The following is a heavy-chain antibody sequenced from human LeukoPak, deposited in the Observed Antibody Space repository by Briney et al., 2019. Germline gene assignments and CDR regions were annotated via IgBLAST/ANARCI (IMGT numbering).Heavy chain of an antibody. D-gene: IGHD1-26*01. CDR2: IWYDGTNN. CDR3: ARSGRYSGHYYLDN. J-gene: IGHJ4*02. V-gene: IGHV3-33*01. CDR1: GFTFSSVG. Sequence: GRSLRLSCAASGFTFSSVGMYWVRQAPGKGLDWVSVIWYDGTNNYYEEYVKGRFTNSRDNYKNTLFPKMNNLRAEDTAVYYCARSGRYSGHYYLDNWGQGTTVIVSS.